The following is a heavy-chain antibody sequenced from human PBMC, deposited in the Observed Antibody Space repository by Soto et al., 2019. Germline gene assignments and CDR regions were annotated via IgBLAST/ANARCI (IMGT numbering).Heavy chain of an antibody. J-gene: IGHJ4*02. CDR2: IYHNGGT. V-gene: IGHV4-30-2*01. CDR3: ARLDGYNSFDY. D-gene: IGHD5-12*01. Sequence: SETLSLTCAVSGDSISSGGYYWSWVRQPPGKGLEWIGYIYHNGGTYYNPSLKSRVTISVDRSKNQFSLKLSSVTAADAAVYYCARLDGYNSFDYWGQGTLVTVSS. CDR1: GDSISSGGYY.